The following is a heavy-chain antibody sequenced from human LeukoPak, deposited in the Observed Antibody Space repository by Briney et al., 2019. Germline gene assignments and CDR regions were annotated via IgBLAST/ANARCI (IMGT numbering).Heavy chain of an antibody. CDR2: ISGSGSST. V-gene: IGHV3-23*01. Sequence: PGGSLRLSCAASGFTFSSYAMNWVRQAPGKGLEWVSAISGSGSSTYYADSVKGRFTISRDNSKNTLFLQMNSLRAEDTAVYYCAKDLRRSRRNFDYWGQGTLVTVSA. CDR1: GFTFSSYA. CDR3: AKDLRRSRRNFDY. J-gene: IGHJ4*02.